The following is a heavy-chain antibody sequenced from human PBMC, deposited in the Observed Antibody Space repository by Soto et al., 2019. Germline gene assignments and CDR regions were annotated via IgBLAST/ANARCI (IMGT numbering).Heavy chain of an antibody. CDR3: AREEKQLSRYGGDFDY. CDR1: GGSISSYY. J-gene: IGHJ4*02. Sequence: SETLSLTCTVSGGSISSYYWTWIRQPPGKGLEWIGYIYYSGSTYYNPSLKSRVTISVDTSKNQFSLKVTSVTAADTAVYFCAREEKQLSRYGGDFDYWGQGILVTVSS. V-gene: IGHV4-59*01. D-gene: IGHD3-16*01. CDR2: IYYSGST.